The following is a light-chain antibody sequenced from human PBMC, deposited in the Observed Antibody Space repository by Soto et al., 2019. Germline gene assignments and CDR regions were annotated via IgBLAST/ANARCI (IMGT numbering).Light chain of an antibody. CDR3: AAWDDSLNGRSYV. Sequence: QSVLTQPPSASGTPGQRITISCSGSSSNIGSNTVNWYQQLPGTAPKLLIYSNNQRHSGVPDRFSRSTSGTSASLAISGIHSEDEADYYCAAWDDSLNGRSYVFGTGTKLTVL. V-gene: IGLV1-44*01. J-gene: IGLJ1*01. CDR1: SSNIGSNT. CDR2: SNN.